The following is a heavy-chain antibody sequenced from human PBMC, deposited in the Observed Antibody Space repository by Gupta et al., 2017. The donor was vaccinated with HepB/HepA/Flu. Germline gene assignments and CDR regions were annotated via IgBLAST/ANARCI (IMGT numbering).Heavy chain of an antibody. V-gene: IGHV3-30*18. CDR2: ISYDGNYK. D-gene: IGHD1-26*01. CDR1: GFPFSNSG. Sequence: QVQLVESGGGVVQPGRSLRLSCAASGFPFSNSGMHWVRQAPGKGLEWVAVISYDGNYKYYADSVKGRFTISRDNSKNTLYLQMNSLRAEDTAVYYCAKDRLIVGATSLDYWGQGTLVTVSS. J-gene: IGHJ4*02. CDR3: AKDRLIVGATSLDY.